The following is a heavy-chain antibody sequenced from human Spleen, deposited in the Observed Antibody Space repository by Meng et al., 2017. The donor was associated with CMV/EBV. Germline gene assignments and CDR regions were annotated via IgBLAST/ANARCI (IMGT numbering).Heavy chain of an antibody. CDR2: IAFSGAPI. CDR1: GFTLNNSA. V-gene: IGHV3-48*03. J-gene: IGHJ4*02. CDR3: ARDLILDY. Sequence: GESLKISCTASGFTLNNSAMSWVRQAPGKGLEWLAYIAFSGAPIYYADSVKGRFTISRDNAKNSLYLQMNSLRGEDTAVYYCARDLILDYWGQGTLVTVSS.